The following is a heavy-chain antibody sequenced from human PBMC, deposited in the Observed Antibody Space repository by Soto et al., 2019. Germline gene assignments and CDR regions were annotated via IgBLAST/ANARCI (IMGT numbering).Heavy chain of an antibody. J-gene: IGHJ4*02. D-gene: IGHD5-18*01. V-gene: IGHV1-18*01. CDR3: ARDQAMAQFDY. CDR2: INAYNGNT. CDR1: GYTFTSYG. Sequence: QVQLVQSGAEVKKPGASVKVSCNASGYTFTSYGISWVRQAPGQGLEWMGWINAYNGNTKYAQKLHGRVTMTTDTSTSTSYMELRSLRSDDTAVYYCARDQAMAQFDYCGQGSLVTVSS.